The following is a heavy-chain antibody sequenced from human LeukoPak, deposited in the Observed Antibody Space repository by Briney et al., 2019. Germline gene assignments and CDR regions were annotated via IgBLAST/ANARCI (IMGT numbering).Heavy chain of an antibody. CDR1: GGSISSYY. J-gene: IGHJ4*02. V-gene: IGHV4-59*01. CDR3: ARARLRWYFDY. CDR2: IYYSGST. D-gene: IGHD4-23*01. Sequence: TSETLSLTCTVSGGSISSYYWSWIRQPPGKGLEWIGYIYYSGSTNYNPSLKSRVTISVDTSKNQFSLKLSSVTAADTAVYYCARARLRWYFDYWGQGTLVTVSS.